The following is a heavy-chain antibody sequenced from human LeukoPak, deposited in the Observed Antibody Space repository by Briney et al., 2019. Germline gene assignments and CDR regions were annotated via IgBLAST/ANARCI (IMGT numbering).Heavy chain of an antibody. CDR1: GYSFTSYW. V-gene: IGHV5-51*01. CDR2: FSPGDSDS. J-gene: IGHJ4*02. CDR3: ARLASAWNFDY. D-gene: IGHD6-19*01. Sequence: GESLKISCKGSGYSFTSYWISWVRQMPGKDLEWMGIFSPGDSDSRYSPSFQGQVTISADKSISTVYLEWSSLKASDTAMYYCARLASAWNFDYWGQGTLVTVSS.